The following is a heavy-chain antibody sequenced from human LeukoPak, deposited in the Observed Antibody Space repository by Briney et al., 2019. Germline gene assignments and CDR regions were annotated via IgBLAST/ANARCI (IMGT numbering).Heavy chain of an antibody. CDR1: RGSISSSSYY. J-gene: IGHJ4*02. CDR3: ARTYSSGWYYFDY. V-gene: IGHV4-39*01. CDR2: IYYSGST. Sequence: SETLSLTCTVSRGSISSSSYYWGWIRQPPGKGLEWIGSIYYSGSTYYNPSLKSRATISVDTSKNQFSLKLSSVTAADTAVYYCARTYSSGWYYFDYWGQGTLVTVSS. D-gene: IGHD6-19*01.